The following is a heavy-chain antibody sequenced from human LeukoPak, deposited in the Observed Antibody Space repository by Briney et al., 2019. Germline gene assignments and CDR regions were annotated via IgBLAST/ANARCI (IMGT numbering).Heavy chain of an antibody. Sequence: GSSLRPACAASGFTLSIYGMHWVPQAPGKGLEWVAVIWYDGTKKYYADSVKGRLTISRDNSKNTLYLEMNSLRAEDTAVYYCARDRAVRYFDYWGQGTLVTVSS. CDR1: GFTLSIYG. CDR2: IWYDGTKK. V-gene: IGHV3-33*01. J-gene: IGHJ4*02. CDR3: ARDRAVRYFDY. D-gene: IGHD3-16*02.